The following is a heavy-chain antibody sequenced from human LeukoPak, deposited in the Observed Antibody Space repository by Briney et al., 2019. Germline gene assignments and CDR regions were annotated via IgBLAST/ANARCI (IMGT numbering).Heavy chain of an antibody. V-gene: IGHV5-10-1*01. D-gene: IGHD6-6*01. CDR2: IDPSDSYT. Sequence: GESLKISCKGSGYSFTSYWIGWVRQLPGKGLEWMGRIDPSDSYTNYSPSFQGHVTISADKSISTSYLQWSSLKASDTAMYYCARHEKEYSSSWGIDPWRQGTLVTVSS. CDR1: GYSFTSYW. J-gene: IGHJ5*02. CDR3: ARHEKEYSSSWGIDP.